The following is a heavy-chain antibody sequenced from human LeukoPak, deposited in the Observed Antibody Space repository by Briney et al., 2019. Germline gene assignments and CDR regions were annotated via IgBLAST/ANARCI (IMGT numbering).Heavy chain of an antibody. Sequence: PGRSLRLSCAASGFTFSSYAMHWVRQAPGKGLEGVAVISYDGSNKYYADSVKGRFTISRDNSKNTLYLQMNSLRAEDTAVYYCARGYSYGTSRYYYGMDVWGQGTTVTVSS. CDR3: ARGYSYGTSRYYYGMDV. D-gene: IGHD5-18*01. CDR1: GFTFSSYA. V-gene: IGHV3-30-3*01. J-gene: IGHJ6*02. CDR2: ISYDGSNK.